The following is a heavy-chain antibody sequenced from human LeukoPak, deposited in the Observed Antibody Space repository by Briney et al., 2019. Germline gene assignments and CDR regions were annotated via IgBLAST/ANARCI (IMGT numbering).Heavy chain of an antibody. CDR1: GGSISSYY. J-gene: IGHJ4*02. CDR2: MYTSGST. V-gene: IGHV4-4*07. Sequence: SETLCLTCTVSGGSISSYYWSWIRQPAGKQPEWIGRMYTSGSTYYNPSLKSRVTMSADTSKNQFSLKLASVTAADTSVYYCAREEGPGGDYGSIESWGQGTLVTVSS. CDR3: AREEGPGGDYGSIES. D-gene: IGHD4-17*01.